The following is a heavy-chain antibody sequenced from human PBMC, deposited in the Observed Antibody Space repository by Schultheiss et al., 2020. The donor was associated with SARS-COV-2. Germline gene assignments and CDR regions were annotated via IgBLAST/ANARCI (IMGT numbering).Heavy chain of an antibody. D-gene: IGHD3-9*01. J-gene: IGHJ4*02. CDR3: ASGQITISLYYFDY. CDR1: GYTLTELS. Sequence: SVKVSCKVSGYTLTELSMHWVRQAPGKGLEWMGGIIPIFGTANYAQKFQGRVTITADESTSTAYMELSSLRSEDTAVYYCASGQITISLYYFDYWGQGTLVTVSS. V-gene: IGHV1-69*13. CDR2: IIPIFGTA.